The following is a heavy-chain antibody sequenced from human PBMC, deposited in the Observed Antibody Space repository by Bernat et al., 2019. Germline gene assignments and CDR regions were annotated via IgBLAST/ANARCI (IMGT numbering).Heavy chain of an antibody. V-gene: IGHV3-21*01. CDR1: GFTFSSYS. CDR2: ISSISSYI. Sequence: EVQLVESGGGLVKPGGSLRLSCAASGFTFSSYSMNWVRQAPGKGLEWVSSISSISSYIYYADSVKGRFTSSRDNAKNSLYMQMNSLRAEDTAVYYCARASFPSGSYSTWGQGTMVTVSS. J-gene: IGHJ5*02. CDR3: ARASFPSGSYST. D-gene: IGHD1-26*01.